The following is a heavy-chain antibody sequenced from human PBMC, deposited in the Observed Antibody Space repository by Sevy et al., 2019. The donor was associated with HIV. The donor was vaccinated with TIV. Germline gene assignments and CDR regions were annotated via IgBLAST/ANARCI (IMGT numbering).Heavy chain of an antibody. CDR3: VRLNFYSSSPAGMDV. CDR1: EFTFSYYW. V-gene: IGHV3-7*01. CDR2: IKQDGSEK. D-gene: IGHD3-22*01. Sequence: GESLKISCAASEFTFSYYWMTWVRQAPGKGLEWVANIKQDGSEKYYVDSVKGRFTISRDNAKNSLYLQMNSLRAEDTPMYYCVRLNFYSSSPAGMDVWGQGTTVTVSS. J-gene: IGHJ6*02.